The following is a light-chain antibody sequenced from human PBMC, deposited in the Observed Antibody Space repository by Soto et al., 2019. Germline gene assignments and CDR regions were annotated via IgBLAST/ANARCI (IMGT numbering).Light chain of an antibody. V-gene: IGKV3-20*01. CDR1: QSVSSIY. J-gene: IGKJ4*01. CDR2: AAS. CDR3: QQYGSSPLT. Sequence: EIVLTQSPGTLSLSPGDRATLSCRASQSVSSIYLAWYQQRPGQAPRLLIYAASNRATAIPDRFSGSGSGTDFTLTISRLEPEDFAVYYCQQYGSSPLTFGGGTKVEIK.